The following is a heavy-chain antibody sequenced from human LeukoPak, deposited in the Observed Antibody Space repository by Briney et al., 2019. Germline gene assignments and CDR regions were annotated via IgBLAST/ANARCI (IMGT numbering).Heavy chain of an antibody. Sequence: ASVKVSCKASGYTFTSYDINWVRQAPGQGLEWMGWMNPNSGNTGYAQKFQGRVTITADESTSTAYMELSSLRSEDTAVYYCARGRDSSGYYPGYNWFDPWGQGTPVTVSS. CDR1: GYTFTSYD. CDR2: MNPNSGNT. V-gene: IGHV1-8*01. J-gene: IGHJ5*02. D-gene: IGHD3-22*01. CDR3: ARGRDSSGYYPGYNWFDP.